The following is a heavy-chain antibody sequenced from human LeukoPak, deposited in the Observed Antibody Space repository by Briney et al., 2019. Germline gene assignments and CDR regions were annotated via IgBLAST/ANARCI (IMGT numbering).Heavy chain of an antibody. CDR2: TYYRSKWYH. J-gene: IGHJ4*02. CDR3: ARDRLTGHEDYFDY. V-gene: IGHV6-1*01. CDR1: RDSVSSNSAA. Sequence: SQTLSLTCAISRDSVSSNSAAWNWIRQSPSRGLEWLGRTYYRSKWYHDYALSVKSRITINPDTSQNQFSLQLNSVTPEDTAVYYCARDRLTGHEDYFDYWGQGTLVTVSS. D-gene: IGHD7-27*01.